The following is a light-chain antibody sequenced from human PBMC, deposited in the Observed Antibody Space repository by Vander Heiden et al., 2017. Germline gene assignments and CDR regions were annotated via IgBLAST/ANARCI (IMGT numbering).Light chain of an antibody. V-gene: IGLV1-44*01. J-gene: IGLJ2*01. CDR3: SEWADSMDGQGI. CDR1: SSNIGSNA. Sequence: QSVLTPAPSASGTPGQRVTISCSGSSSNIGSNAVNWYQVVPGTAPKLLIVSDNRRPSGVPDRFSCDTSCTYAAPVTSGRKSEDEAEEYWSEWADSMDGQGIFGGGTKLTVL. CDR2: SDN.